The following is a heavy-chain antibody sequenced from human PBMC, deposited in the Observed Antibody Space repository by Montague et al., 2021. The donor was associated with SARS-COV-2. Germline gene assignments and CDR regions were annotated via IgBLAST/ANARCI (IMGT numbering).Heavy chain of an antibody. CDR2: CYYRLRWSN. J-gene: IGHJ4*02. CDR1: GDSVGGDRAR. D-gene: IGHD1-26*01. Sequence: CAISGDSVGGDRARWRWDRQTPSIGFGQQGRCYYRLRWSNDYAVSVRSRIIINPDTSTNQFSLQLSSVTPEDTAVYFCARERWAVGVSFDYWGQGTLVTVSS. V-gene: IGHV6-1*01. CDR3: ARERWAVGVSFDY.